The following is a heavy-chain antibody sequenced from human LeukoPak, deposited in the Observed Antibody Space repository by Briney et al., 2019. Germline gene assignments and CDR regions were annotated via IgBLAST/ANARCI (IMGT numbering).Heavy chain of an antibody. D-gene: IGHD4-17*01. CDR2: ISAYNGNT. CDR3: ARDYYGDFEAEGAFDI. J-gene: IGHJ3*02. CDR1: GYTFTSYG. Sequence: GASVKVSCKASGYTFTSYGISWVRQAPGQGLEWMGWISAYNGNTNYAQKLQGRVTMTTDTSTSTAYMELRSLRSDDTAVYYCARDYYGDFEAEGAFDIWGQGTMVTVSS. V-gene: IGHV1-18*01.